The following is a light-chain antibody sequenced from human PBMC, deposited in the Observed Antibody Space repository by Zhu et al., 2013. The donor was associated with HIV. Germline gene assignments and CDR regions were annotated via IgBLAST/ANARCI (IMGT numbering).Light chain of an antibody. CDR3: QQYSDWPPYT. CDR2: GAP. V-gene: IGKV3-15*01. Sequence: EIVMTQSPATLSVSPGERATLSCRASQSISKKLAWYQQKSGQAPRLLICGAPTRATGIPARFGGSGSGTEFTLTISSLQSEDVAVYYCQQYSDWPPYTFGQGTKLVIK. CDR1: QSISKK. J-gene: IGKJ2*01.